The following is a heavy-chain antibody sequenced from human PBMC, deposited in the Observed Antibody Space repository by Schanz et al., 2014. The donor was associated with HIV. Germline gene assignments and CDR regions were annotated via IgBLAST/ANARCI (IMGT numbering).Heavy chain of an antibody. J-gene: IGHJ4*02. CDR3: AKPEYDSRGNSQSHFDS. CDR2: ISESGGRS. CDR1: GFNFNNYA. Sequence: EVQLLESGGGLVQAGGSLRLSCAASGFNFNNYAMTWVRQAPGKGLEWVSSISESGGRSYYADSVNGRFTISRDNSKNTLYLQMTTLRTEDTAVYYCAKPEYDSRGNSQSHFDSWGQGTLVTVSS. V-gene: IGHV3-23*01. D-gene: IGHD3-22*01.